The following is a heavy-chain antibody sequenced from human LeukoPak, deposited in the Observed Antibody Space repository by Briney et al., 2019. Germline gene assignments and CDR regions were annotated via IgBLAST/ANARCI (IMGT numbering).Heavy chain of an antibody. J-gene: IGHJ6*03. Sequence: GASVKVSCKASGYTFTGYCMHWVRQAPGQGLEWMGWINPNGGGTNYAQKFQGRVTMTRDTSISTAYMELSRLRSDDTAVYYCARDRRKVVAATPFYMDVWGKGTTVTVSS. CDR2: INPNGGGT. CDR1: GYTFTGYC. V-gene: IGHV1-2*02. CDR3: ARDRRKVVAATPFYMDV. D-gene: IGHD2-15*01.